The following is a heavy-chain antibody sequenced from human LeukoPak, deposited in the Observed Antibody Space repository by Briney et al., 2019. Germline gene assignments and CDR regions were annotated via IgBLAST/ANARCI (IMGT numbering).Heavy chain of an antibody. Sequence: GESLQISCKGSGSTFTKYWIGWVRQLPGKGLEWMGIIHPGDSHTWYSPSFQGQVTISADKSISMAYLQWSSLKASDTAMYFCARQPGMTAKSWYFDLWGRGTLVTVSS. CDR2: IHPGDSHT. CDR3: ARQPGMTAKSWYFDL. CDR1: GSTFTKYW. J-gene: IGHJ2*01. D-gene: IGHD2-2*01. V-gene: IGHV5-51*01.